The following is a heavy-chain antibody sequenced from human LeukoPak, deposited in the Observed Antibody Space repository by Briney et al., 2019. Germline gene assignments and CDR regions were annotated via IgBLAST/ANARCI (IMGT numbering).Heavy chain of an antibody. CDR3: ARMAVAGQYNDY. Sequence: GGSLRLSCAASGFTFSSYEMNWVRQAPGKGLEWVSYIRSSGDSLYYADSVKGRFTISRDNARNSLYLQMNSLRAEDTAIYYCARMAVAGQYNDYWGQGTLVTVSS. D-gene: IGHD6-19*01. J-gene: IGHJ4*02. CDR2: IRSSGDSL. V-gene: IGHV3-48*03. CDR1: GFTFSSYE.